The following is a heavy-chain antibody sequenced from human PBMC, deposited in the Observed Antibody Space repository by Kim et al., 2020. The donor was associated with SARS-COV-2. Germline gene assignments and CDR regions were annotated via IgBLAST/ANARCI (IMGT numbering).Heavy chain of an antibody. Sequence: SVKVSCKASGGTFSSYAISWVRQALGQGLEWMGRIIPILGIANYAQKFQGRVTITADKSTSTAYMELSSLRSEDTAVYYCAREAYGEGAFDIWGQGTMVTVSS. J-gene: IGHJ3*02. CDR3: AREAYGEGAFDI. CDR1: GGTFSSYA. CDR2: IIPILGIA. D-gene: IGHD2-21*01. V-gene: IGHV1-69*04.